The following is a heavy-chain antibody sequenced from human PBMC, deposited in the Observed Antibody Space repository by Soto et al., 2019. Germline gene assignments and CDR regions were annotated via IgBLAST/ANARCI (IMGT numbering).Heavy chain of an antibody. CDR2: MNPNSGNT. J-gene: IGHJ5*02. D-gene: IGHD4-4*01. CDR1: GYTFTSYD. V-gene: IGHV1-8*01. Sequence: GASVNVSCKASGYTFTSYDINWVRQATGQGLEWMGWMNPNSGNTGYPQKFQGRVTMTRNTSISTAYMELSSLRFEDTAVYYCARSPPRVERNNYAGGWFDPWGQGTLVTVSS. CDR3: ARSPPRVERNNYAGGWFDP.